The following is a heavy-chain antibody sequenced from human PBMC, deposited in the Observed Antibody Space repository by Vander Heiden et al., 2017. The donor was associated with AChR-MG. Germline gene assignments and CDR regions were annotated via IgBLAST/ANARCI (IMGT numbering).Heavy chain of an antibody. D-gene: IGHD2-2*01. V-gene: IGHV1-2*02. J-gene: IGHJ4*02. Sequence: QAQLVQSGAEVKKPGASVKVSCRAPGYTFTGYYIHWVRQGPGQVLEWLGWITPSNGGTHYAQKFQAGVNMTSDTSTTTAYLGLTDLASADSAVYYCARGTRYGTPDYWGQGTLVTVSS. CDR2: ITPSNGGT. CDR3: ARGTRYGTPDY. CDR1: GYTFTGYY.